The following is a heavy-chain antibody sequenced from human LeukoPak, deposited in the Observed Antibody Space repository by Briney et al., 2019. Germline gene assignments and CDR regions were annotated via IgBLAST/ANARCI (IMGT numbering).Heavy chain of an antibody. V-gene: IGHV3-7*01. CDR2: IKQDGSEK. CDR3: ARVSGSTGYYKIDY. Sequence: PGGSLRLSCAASGFTFSSYAMSWVRQAPGKGLEWVANIKQDGSEKYFVDSVKGRFTISRDNAKRSLYLQMNSLRVEDTAVYYCARVSGSTGYYKIDYWGQGTLVTVSS. D-gene: IGHD3-22*01. CDR1: GFTFSSYA. J-gene: IGHJ4*02.